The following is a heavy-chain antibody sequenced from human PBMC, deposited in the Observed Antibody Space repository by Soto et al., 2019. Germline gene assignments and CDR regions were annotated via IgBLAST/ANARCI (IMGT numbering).Heavy chain of an antibody. CDR2: FDPEDGET. CDR3: ATSVLRYFDWLPEI. Sequence: GASVKVSCKVSGYTLTELSMHWVRQAPGKGLEWMGGFDPEDGETIYAQKFQGRVTMTEDTSTDTAYMELSSLRSEDTAVYYCATSVLRYFDWLPEIWGQGTLVTVSS. J-gene: IGHJ4*02. CDR1: GYTLTELS. D-gene: IGHD3-9*01. V-gene: IGHV1-24*01.